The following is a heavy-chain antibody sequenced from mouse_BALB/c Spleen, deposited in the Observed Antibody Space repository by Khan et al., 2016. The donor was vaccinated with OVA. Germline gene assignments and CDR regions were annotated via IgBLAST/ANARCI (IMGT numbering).Heavy chain of an antibody. J-gene: IGHJ4*01. V-gene: IGHV2-3*01. CDR3: AKDRGYYAVDY. CDR2: IWGDGNT. CDR1: GFSLTSYG. Sequence: QVQLKQSGPGLVAPSQSLSITCTVSGFSLTSYGVSWVRQPPGKGLEWLGVIWGDGNTNFHSALRSSLSISTDNSKSQAFLKLNSLQTDDTATYYCAKDRGYYAVDYWGQGTSVTVSS.